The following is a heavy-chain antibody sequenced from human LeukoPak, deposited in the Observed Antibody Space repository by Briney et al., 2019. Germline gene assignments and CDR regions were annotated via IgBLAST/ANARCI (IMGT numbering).Heavy chain of an antibody. V-gene: IGHV1-2*02. D-gene: IGHD4-23*01. J-gene: IGHJ3*02. CDR2: INPNSGGT. CDR1: GYTFTGYC. Sequence: ASGKVACKAAGYTFTGYCMDWVRQAPGQVLEWIGWINPNSGGTNYAQKLQGRVTMTRDTSISTAYMELSRLRSDDTDVYYCAGAWGPTVVTNHDAFDIWGQGTMVTVSS. CDR3: AGAWGPTVVTNHDAFDI.